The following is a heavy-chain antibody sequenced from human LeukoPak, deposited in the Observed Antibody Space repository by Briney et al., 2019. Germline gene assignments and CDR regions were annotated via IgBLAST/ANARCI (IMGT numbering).Heavy chain of an antibody. CDR3: ARDPVGVVAPAAISRSWFDP. J-gene: IGHJ5*02. CDR1: GYTFTSYG. D-gene: IGHD2-2*01. V-gene: IGHV1-18*01. Sequence: ASVKVSCKASGYTFTSYGISWVRQAPGQGLEWMGWISAYNGNTNYAQKLQGRVTMTTDTSTSTAYMELRSLRSDDTAVYYCARDPVGVVAPAAISRSWFDPWGQGTLVTVSS. CDR2: ISAYNGNT.